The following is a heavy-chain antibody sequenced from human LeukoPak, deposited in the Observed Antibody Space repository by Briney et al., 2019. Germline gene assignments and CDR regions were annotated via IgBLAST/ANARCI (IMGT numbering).Heavy chain of an antibody. V-gene: IGHV3-21*04. D-gene: IGHD4-23*01. CDR3: AREERLRWTGH. J-gene: IGHJ4*02. CDR1: GFTFSRYT. Sequence: GGSLRLSCAGSGFTFSRYTFNWVRQAPGRGLEWVSAISGDSKYIYYTDSVKGRFTISRDNARNSVYLQMNSLRAEDTAVYYCAREERLRWTGHWGQGTLVTVSS. CDR2: ISGDSKYI.